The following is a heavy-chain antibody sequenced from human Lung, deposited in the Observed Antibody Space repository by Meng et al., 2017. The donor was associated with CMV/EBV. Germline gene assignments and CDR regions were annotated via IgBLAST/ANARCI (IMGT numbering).Heavy chain of an antibody. CDR3: ARDFKTRRGIFGTVSGGYYGMDA. CDR1: GGTFDNYA. V-gene: IGHV1-69*10. D-gene: IGHD3-3*01. CDR2: INPILSMA. J-gene: IGHJ6*02. Sequence: XVXVSXXAPGGTFDNYAISWVRQAPGQGLEWMGGINPILSMATYPQRFQGRVTITADKSTTTAYMELSSLRSEDTALYYCARDFKTRRGIFGTVSGGYYGMDAWGQGTTVXV.